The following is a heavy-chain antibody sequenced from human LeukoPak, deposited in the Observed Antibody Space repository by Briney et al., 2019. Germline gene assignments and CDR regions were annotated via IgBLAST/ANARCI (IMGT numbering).Heavy chain of an antibody. CDR3: ARDQGLYYYDSSDFPDY. V-gene: IGHV1-18*01. CDR2: ISAYNGNT. Sequence: ASVKVSCKASGYTFTSYGISWVRQAPGQGLEWMGWISAYNGNTNYAQKLQGRVTMTTDTSTSTAYMELRSLRSDDTAVYYCARDQGLYYYDSSDFPDYWGQGTLVTVSS. J-gene: IGHJ4*02. D-gene: IGHD3-22*01. CDR1: GYTFTSYG.